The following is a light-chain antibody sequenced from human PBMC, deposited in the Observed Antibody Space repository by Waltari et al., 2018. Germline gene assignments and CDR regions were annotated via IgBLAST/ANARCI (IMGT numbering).Light chain of an antibody. CDR3: QERGRT. J-gene: IGKJ1*01. CDR2: GAS. V-gene: IGKV3-15*01. Sequence: IVMTQSPATLSVSPGAGATLSCKASQSPSSNLAWYQQKPGQLPRLLIYGASTRATGIPARFSGSGSGTEFTLTISSLQAEDFAVYYCQERGRTFGQGTKVEIK. CDR1: QSPSSN.